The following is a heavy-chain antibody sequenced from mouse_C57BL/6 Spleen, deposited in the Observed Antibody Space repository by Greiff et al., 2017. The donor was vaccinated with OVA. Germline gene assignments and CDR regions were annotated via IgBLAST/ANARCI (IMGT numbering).Heavy chain of an antibody. D-gene: IGHD4-1*01. J-gene: IGHJ4*01. CDR3: ARLWEDYAMDH. CDR1: GFTFSSYG. V-gene: IGHV5-6*01. Sequence: EVHLVESGGDLVKPGGSLKLSCAASGFTFSSYGMSWVRQTPDKRLEWVATISSGGSYTYYPDSVKGRFTISRDNAKNTLYLQMSSLKSEDTAMCYCARLWEDYAMDHWGQGTSVTVSS. CDR2: ISSGGSYT.